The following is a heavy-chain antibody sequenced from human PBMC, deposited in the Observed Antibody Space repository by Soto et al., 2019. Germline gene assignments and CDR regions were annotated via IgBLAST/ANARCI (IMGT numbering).Heavy chain of an antibody. CDR1: GFTFDDYG. CDR2: INWNGGST. J-gene: IGHJ4*02. Sequence: EVQLVESGGGVVRPGGSLRLSCAASGFTFDDYGMSWVRQAPGKGLEWVSGINWNGGSTGYADSVKGRFTISRDNAKNSLYLQMNSLSAEDTALDYCARDRGGCGELNHNLDYWGQGTLVTVSS. CDR3: ARDRGGCGELNHNLDY. D-gene: IGHD3-10*01. V-gene: IGHV3-20*04.